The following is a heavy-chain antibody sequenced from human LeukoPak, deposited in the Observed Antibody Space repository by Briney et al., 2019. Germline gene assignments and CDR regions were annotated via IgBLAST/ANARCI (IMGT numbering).Heavy chain of an antibody. CDR2: IYPGDSDT. D-gene: IGHD2-2*01. J-gene: IGHJ4*02. V-gene: IGHV5-51*01. CDR1: GYSFITYW. Sequence: GESLKISCKGSGYSFITYWIGWVCQMPGKGLEWMGIIYPGDSDTRYSPSFQGQVTISADKSISTAYLQWSSLKASDTAMYYCATRGYCSSTSCYPFDYWGQGTLVTVSS. CDR3: ATRGYCSSTSCYPFDY.